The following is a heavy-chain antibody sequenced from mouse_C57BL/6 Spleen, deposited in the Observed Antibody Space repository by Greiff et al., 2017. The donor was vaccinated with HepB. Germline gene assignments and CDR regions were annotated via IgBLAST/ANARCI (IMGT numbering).Heavy chain of an antibody. D-gene: IGHD2-2*01. V-gene: IGHV5-4*01. CDR3: AREDGYDDGYYFDY. CDR1: GFTFSSYA. CDR2: ISDGGSYT. Sequence: EVKLMVSGGGLVKPGGSLKLSCAASGFTFSSYAMSWVRQTPEKRLEWVATISDGGSYTYYPDNVKGRFTISRDNAKNNLYLQMSHLKSEDTAMYYCAREDGYDDGYYFDYWGQGTTLTVSS. J-gene: IGHJ2*01.